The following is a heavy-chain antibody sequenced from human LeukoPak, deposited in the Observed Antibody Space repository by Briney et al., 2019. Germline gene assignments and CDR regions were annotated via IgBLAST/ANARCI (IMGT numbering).Heavy chain of an antibody. CDR2: ISSSSYI. J-gene: IGHJ4*02. Sequence: PGGSLRLSCAASGFTFSSYTMNWVRQAPGKGLEWVSSISSSSYIYYADSVKGRFTISRDNAKNSLYLEVNSLRAEDTAVYYCARTSEYTSSSAMSFWGQGTLVTVSS. CDR1: GFTFSSYT. V-gene: IGHV3-21*01. CDR3: ARTSEYTSSSAMSF. D-gene: IGHD6-6*01.